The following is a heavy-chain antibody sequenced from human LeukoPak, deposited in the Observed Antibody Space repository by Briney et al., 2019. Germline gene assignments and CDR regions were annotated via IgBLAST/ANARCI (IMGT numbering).Heavy chain of an antibody. CDR2: IRYDGNSK. CDR3: AKDPSGTYCGDH. V-gene: IGHV3-30*02. Sequence: GGSLRLSCAASGFTFSSFAMHWVRQAPGKGLERVAFIRYDGNSKYYADSVKGRFTVSRDNSKNTLYLQMNSLRDEDTALYYCAKDPSGTYCGDHWGQGTLVTVSS. J-gene: IGHJ4*02. D-gene: IGHD1-26*01. CDR1: GFTFSSFA.